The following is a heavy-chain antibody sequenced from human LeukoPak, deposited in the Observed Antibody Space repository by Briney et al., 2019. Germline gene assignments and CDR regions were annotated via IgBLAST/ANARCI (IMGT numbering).Heavy chain of an antibody. CDR2: IYYSGST. Sequence: PSVALSLTCTVSGGSISSYYWSWIRQPPGNGLEWIGYIYYSGSTNYNPSLKSRVTISVDTSKNQFSLKLSSVTAADTAVYYCARGRGYGMDVWGQGTTVTVSS. CDR1: GGSISSYY. CDR3: ARGRGYGMDV. J-gene: IGHJ6*02. D-gene: IGHD3-10*01. V-gene: IGHV4-59*01.